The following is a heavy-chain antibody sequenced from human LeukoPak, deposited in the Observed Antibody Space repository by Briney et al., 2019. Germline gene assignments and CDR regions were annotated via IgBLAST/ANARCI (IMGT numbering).Heavy chain of an antibody. CDR3: AELYTVFPSKGLDP. CDR1: WGYISSYY. D-gene: IGHD2-8*01. CDR2: IYYSGST. V-gene: IGHV4-59*12. Sequence: TTSETLSLTCTVSWGYISSYYWSWIRQPPGKGLEWIGYIYYSGSTNYNPSLKSRVTISVDTSKNQFSLKLSSVTRADTAVYYCAELYTVFPSKGLDPWGQGTLVTVSS. J-gene: IGHJ5*02.